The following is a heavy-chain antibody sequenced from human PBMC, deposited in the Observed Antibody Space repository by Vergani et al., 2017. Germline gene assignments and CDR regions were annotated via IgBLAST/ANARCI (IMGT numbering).Heavy chain of an antibody. V-gene: IGHV5-10-1*03. CDR2: IDPSDSYT. D-gene: IGHD3-22*01. CDR3: ARVGWSYYDSSGYYYAPGGWFDP. J-gene: IGHJ5*02. CDR1: VYSFTSYW. Sequence: EVQLVQSGAEVKKPGESLRISCKGSVYSFTSYWISWVRQMPGKGLEWMGRIDPSDSYTNYSPSFQGHVTISADKSISTAYLQWSSLKASDTAMYYCARVGWSYYDSSGYYYAPGGWFDPWGQGTLVTVSS.